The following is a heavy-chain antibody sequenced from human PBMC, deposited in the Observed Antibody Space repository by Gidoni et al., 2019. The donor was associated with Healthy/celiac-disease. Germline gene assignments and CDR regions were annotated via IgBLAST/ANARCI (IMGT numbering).Heavy chain of an antibody. Sequence: QLQLVPSGAEVKTPGASVKVSCKASGYTFTGYYMHWVRQAPGQGLEWMGWINPNSGGTNYAQKFQGWVTMTRDTSISTAYMELSRLRSDDTAVYYWARADSSGYDFDYWGQGTLVTVSS. D-gene: IGHD3-22*01. CDR2: INPNSGGT. CDR1: GYTFTGYY. CDR3: ARADSSGYDFDY. J-gene: IGHJ4*02. V-gene: IGHV1-2*04.